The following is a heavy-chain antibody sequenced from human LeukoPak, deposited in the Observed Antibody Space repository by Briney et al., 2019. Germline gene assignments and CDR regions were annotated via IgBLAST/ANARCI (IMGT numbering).Heavy chain of an antibody. Sequence: PSETLSLTCTVSGGSISSYNWSWIRQPPGKGLEWIWYIYYSGSTNYNPSLKSRVTISVDTSKNQFSLKLSSVTAADTAVYYCARLFYGDYYYYYGMDVWGQGTTVTVSS. V-gene: IGHV4-59*08. D-gene: IGHD4-17*01. CDR1: GGSISSYN. J-gene: IGHJ6*02. CDR2: IYYSGST. CDR3: ARLFYGDYYYYYGMDV.